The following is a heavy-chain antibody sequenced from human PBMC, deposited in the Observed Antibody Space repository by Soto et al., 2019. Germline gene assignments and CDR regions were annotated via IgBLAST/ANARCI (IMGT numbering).Heavy chain of an antibody. D-gene: IGHD6-13*01. CDR2: IVVGSGNT. V-gene: IGHV1-58*01. CDR1: GFTFTSSA. J-gene: IGHJ2*01. Sequence: QMQLVQSGPEVKKPGTSVKVSCKASGFTFTSSAVQWVRQARGQRLEWIGWIVVGSGNTNYAQKFQERVNITMDKSRSTAYMELSSLRSEDTAVYYCAAASQQLVDFDLWGRGTLVTVSS. CDR3: AAASQQLVDFDL.